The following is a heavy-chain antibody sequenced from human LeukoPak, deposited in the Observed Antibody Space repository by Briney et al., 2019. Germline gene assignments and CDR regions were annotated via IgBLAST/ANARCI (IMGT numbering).Heavy chain of an antibody. CDR1: GYTFTSYA. V-gene: IGHV1-3*01. CDR2: INAGNGNA. CDR3: ARGEYYYGSGSHTMSY. D-gene: IGHD3-10*01. J-gene: IGHJ4*02. Sequence: GSSVKVSCKASGYTFTSYAMHWVRQAPGQRLEWMGWINAGNGNAKYSQKFQGRVTITRDTSASTAYMELSSLRSEDTAVYYCARGEYYYGSGSHTMSYWGQGTLVTVSS.